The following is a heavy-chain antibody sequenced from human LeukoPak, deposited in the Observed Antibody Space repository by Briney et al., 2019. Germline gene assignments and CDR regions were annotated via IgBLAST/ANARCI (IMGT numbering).Heavy chain of an antibody. J-gene: IGHJ4*02. D-gene: IGHD6-19*01. CDR3: ARAPRPQFGGWYDY. Sequence: ASVKVSGKASGYTFTSYYMHWVRQAPGQGLEWMGIINPSGGSTSYAQKFQGRVTMARDMSTSTVYMELSSLRSEDTAVYYCARAPRPQFGGWYDYWGQGTLVTVSS. CDR1: GYTFTSYY. V-gene: IGHV1-46*01. CDR2: INPSGGST.